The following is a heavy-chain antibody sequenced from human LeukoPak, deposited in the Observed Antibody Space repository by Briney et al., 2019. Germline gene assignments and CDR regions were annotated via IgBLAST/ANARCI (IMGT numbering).Heavy chain of an antibody. CDR3: ARTGAIIVSDAFDI. V-gene: IGHV4-4*07. J-gene: IGHJ3*02. CDR1: GGSVSNYY. Sequence: SETLSLTCTVSGGSVSNYYWSWIRQPAGKGLEWIGRTYTSGSTNHNPSLKSRVSMSVDTSKNQFSLKLSSVTAADTAVYYCARTGAIIVSDAFDIWGQGTMVTVSS. CDR2: TYTSGST. D-gene: IGHD3-16*02.